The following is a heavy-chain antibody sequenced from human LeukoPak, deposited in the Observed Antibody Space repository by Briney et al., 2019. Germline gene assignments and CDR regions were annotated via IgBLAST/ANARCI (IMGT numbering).Heavy chain of an antibody. J-gene: IGHJ5*02. D-gene: IGHD2-15*01. Sequence: ASVKVSCKASGYTFTSCDINWVRQAPGQGLEWMGWMNPNSGNTGYAQKFQGRVTMTRNTSISTAYMELSSLRSEDTAVYYCARARFVAATRGGDWFDPWGQGTLVTVSS. CDR2: MNPNSGNT. CDR1: GYTFTSCD. V-gene: IGHV1-8*01. CDR3: ARARFVAATRGGDWFDP.